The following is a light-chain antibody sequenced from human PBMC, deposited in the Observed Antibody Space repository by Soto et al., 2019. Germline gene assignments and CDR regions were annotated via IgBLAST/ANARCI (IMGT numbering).Light chain of an antibody. CDR2: GAS. Sequence: EIVMTQSPATLSVSPGERATLSCRASQSVSSNLAWHQQKPGQAPRLLIYGASTRATGIPARFSGSGSGTEFTLTISSLQSEDYAVYYCHQYNNWPPWTFGQGTKVDIK. V-gene: IGKV3-15*01. CDR1: QSVSSN. CDR3: HQYNNWPPWT. J-gene: IGKJ1*01.